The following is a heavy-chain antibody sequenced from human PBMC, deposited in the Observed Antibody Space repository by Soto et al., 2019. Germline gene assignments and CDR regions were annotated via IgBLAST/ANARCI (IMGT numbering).Heavy chain of an antibody. CDR1: GFTFSSYA. V-gene: IGHV3-30-3*01. J-gene: IGHJ3*02. CDR3: ARSQFAPIGKGGDSSGYSAFDI. Sequence: PGGSLRLSCAASGFTFSSYAMHWVRQAPGKGLEWVAVISYDGSNKYYADSVKGRFTISRDNSKNTLYLQMNSLRAEDTAVYYCARSQFAPIGKGGDSSGYSAFDIWGQGTMVTVSS. D-gene: IGHD3-22*01. CDR2: ISYDGSNK.